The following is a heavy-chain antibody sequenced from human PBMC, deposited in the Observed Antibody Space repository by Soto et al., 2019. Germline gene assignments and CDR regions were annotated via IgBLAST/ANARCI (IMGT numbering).Heavy chain of an antibody. CDR2: IWSAGLI. V-gene: IGHV3-53*01. J-gene: IGHJ6*02. CDR3: AREAPMDV. CDR1: GFTVSSKY. Sequence: GALRISFAASGFTVSSKYMSWFRQAPGKGLEWVSVIWSAGLIYYADSVRGRFTISRDISKNILYLEMTSLRADDKAVYYCAREAPMDVWGRGTTVTVSS.